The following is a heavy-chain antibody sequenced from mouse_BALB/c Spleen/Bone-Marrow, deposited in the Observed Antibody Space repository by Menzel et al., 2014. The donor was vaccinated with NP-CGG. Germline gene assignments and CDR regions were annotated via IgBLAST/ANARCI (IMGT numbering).Heavy chain of an antibody. D-gene: IGHD1-1*01. CDR1: GFSLTSYG. J-gene: IGHJ2*01. CDR3: ARDYGSRHYFDY. V-gene: IGHV2-9*02. CDR2: IWAGGTT. Sequence: VMLVESGPGLVAPSQSLSITCTVSGFSLTSYGVHWVRQPPGKGLEWLGVIWAGGTTNYDSALMSRLSISKDNSKSQVFLKMKSLQTDDTAIYYCARDYGSRHYFDYWGQGTTLTVSS.